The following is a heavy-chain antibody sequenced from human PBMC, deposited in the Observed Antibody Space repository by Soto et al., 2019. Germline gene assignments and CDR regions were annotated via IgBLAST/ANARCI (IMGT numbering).Heavy chain of an antibody. CDR1: GYTFTDYD. CDR2: MSPDSGNT. V-gene: IGHV1-8*02. D-gene: IGHD1-1*01. CDR3: EVTTGY. Sequence: ASVKVSCTTSGYTFTDYDINWVRQAAGQGLEYMGWMSPDSGNTGYSQQFQGRVTMTSNTSTSTAYMELSSLTSEDTAVYYCEVTTGYWGQGTMVTSPQ. J-gene: IGHJ4*02.